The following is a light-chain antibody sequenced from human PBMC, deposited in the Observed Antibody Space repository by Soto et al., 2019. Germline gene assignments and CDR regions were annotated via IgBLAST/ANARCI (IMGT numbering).Light chain of an antibody. Sequence: EIVMTQSPATLSVSPGERATLSCRASQSVGFKLAWYQQKPGQAPRLLIYGASTRATGIPARFSGSGSGTQFTLTISSLQSEDFAVYYCQQYNDWPPAWTFGQGTKLEI. CDR1: QSVGFK. CDR3: QQYNDWPPAWT. CDR2: GAS. V-gene: IGKV3-15*01. J-gene: IGKJ1*01.